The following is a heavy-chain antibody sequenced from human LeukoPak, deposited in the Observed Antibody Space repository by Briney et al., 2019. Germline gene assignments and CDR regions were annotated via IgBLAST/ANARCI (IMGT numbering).Heavy chain of an antibody. CDR3: ARESFDSSGNYLDY. CDR1: GGSISSYY. J-gene: IGHJ4*02. Sequence: SETLSLTCTVSGGSISSYYWSWIRQPAGKGLEWIGRIYTSGSTNYNPSLKSRVTMSVDTSKNQFSLKLSSVTAADTAVYYCARESFDSSGNYLDYWGQGTLVTVSS. V-gene: IGHV4-4*07. D-gene: IGHD3-22*01. CDR2: IYTSGST.